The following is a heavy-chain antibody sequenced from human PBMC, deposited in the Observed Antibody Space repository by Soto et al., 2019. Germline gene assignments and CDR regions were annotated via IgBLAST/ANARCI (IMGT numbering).Heavy chain of an antibody. V-gene: IGHV1-18*01. J-gene: IGHJ5*02. CDR3: ARDRGYCSGGSCSSDWFDP. D-gene: IGHD2-15*01. CDR2: INTYNGNT. Sequence: QVQLVQSGAEVKKPGASVKVSCKASGYTFTSYAITWVRQAPGQGLEWMGWINTYNGNTNYVQKLQGRVIMTTDTSTSTAYMELRSLRSDDTAVYYCARDRGYCSGGSCSSDWFDPWGQGTLVTVSS. CDR1: GYTFTSYA.